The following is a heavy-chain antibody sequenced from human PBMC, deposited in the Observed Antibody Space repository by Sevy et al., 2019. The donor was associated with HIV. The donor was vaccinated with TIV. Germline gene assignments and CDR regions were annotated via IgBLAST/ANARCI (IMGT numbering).Heavy chain of an antibody. D-gene: IGHD2-8*01. CDR3: AREGCTQPHDY. Sequence: GGSLRLSCAASGFTFAKYSMSWVRQAPGKGLEWVSTFSFGCGRINYADSVKGRFTISRDDSKITLFLQMSSLRAEDTATYFCAREGCTQPHDYWGQGTLVTVSS. V-gene: IGHV3-23*01. CDR1: GFTFAKYS. J-gene: IGHJ4*02. CDR2: FSFGCGRI.